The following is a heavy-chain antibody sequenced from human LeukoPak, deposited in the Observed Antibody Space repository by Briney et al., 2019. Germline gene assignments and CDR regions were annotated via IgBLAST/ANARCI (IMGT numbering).Heavy chain of an antibody. V-gene: IGHV4-4*07. CDR3: ARAATFDY. D-gene: IGHD1-26*01. Sequence: SETLSLTCTVSGGSFSTYYWSWIRQPAGKELEWIGRIYTSGSTNYNPSPKSQVTIPVETSKNPFSLNLNSVTAADTAVYYCARAATFDYWGQGTLVTVSS. CDR2: IYTSGST. J-gene: IGHJ4*02. CDR1: GGSFSTYY.